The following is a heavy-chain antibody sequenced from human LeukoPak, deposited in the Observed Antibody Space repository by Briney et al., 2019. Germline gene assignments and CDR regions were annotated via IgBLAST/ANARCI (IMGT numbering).Heavy chain of an antibody. V-gene: IGHV3-30*02. CDR3: VRDKIVGATILDY. CDR1: GFTFSSYG. Sequence: PGGSLRLSCAASGFTFSSYGMHWVRQAPGKGLEWVAFIRYDGSNKYYADSVKGRFTISRDNAKNSLYLQMNSLRAEDTAIYYCVRDKIVGATILDYWGQGTLVTVSS. J-gene: IGHJ4*02. CDR2: IRYDGSNK. D-gene: IGHD1-26*01.